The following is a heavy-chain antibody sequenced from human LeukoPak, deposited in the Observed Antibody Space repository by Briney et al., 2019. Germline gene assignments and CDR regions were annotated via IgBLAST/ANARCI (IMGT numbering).Heavy chain of an antibody. D-gene: IGHD1-1*01. V-gene: IGHV3-21*01. CDR2: ISSSSSYI. J-gene: IGHJ3*02. Sequence: GGSLRLSCAASGFTFSSYSMNWVRQAPGKGLEWVSSISSSSSYIYYADSVKGRFTISRDNSKNTLYLQMNSLRAEDTAVYYCAKEYNWNPRSYAFDIWGQGTMVTVSS. CDR3: AKEYNWNPRSYAFDI. CDR1: GFTFSSYS.